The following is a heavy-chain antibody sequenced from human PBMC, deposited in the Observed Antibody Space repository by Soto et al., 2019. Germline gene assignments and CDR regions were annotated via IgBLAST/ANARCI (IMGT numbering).Heavy chain of an antibody. CDR3: ARGYYCGSGRLTRGGMEV. CDR1: GYTCTNYD. J-gene: IGHJ6*02. V-gene: IGHV1-18*01. D-gene: IGHD3-10*01. CDR2: ISTYTGKT. Sequence: QVHLVQSGAEVKKPGASVKVCCKASGYTCTNYDMNWVRQSPAQGLEWMGWISTYTGKTNYPRTLQRRATTTTDTSTSTAYMDLRSLRSDVTALYYGARGYYCGSGRLTRGGMEVWGQGTTVTVSS.